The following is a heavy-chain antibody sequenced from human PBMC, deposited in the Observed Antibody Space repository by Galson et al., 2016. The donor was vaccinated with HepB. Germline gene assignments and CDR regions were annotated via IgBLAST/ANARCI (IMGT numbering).Heavy chain of an antibody. CDR3: GKHGGFDY. CDR1: GFTFRNYG. V-gene: IGHV3-23*01. CDR2: ISGSSAT. J-gene: IGHJ4*02. Sequence: SLRLSCAASGFTFRNYGMSWVRQAPGKGLEWVSAISGSSATYYADSVRGRFTISRDNSKNMLYLFMNSLRAEDTAVYYCGKHGGFDYWGQGALVTVSS. D-gene: IGHD3-16*01.